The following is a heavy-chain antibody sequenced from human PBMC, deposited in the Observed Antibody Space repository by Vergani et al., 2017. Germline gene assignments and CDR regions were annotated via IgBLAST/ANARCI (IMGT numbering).Heavy chain of an antibody. CDR2: IYSGGST. D-gene: IGHD6-13*01. CDR1: GFTFSSYA. Sequence: EVQLLESGGGLVQPGGSLRLSCAASGFTFSSYAMSWVRQAPGKGLEWVSAIYSGGSTYYADSVKGRFTISRDNSKNTLYLQMNSLRAEDTAVYYCARDAAGETLWGQGTLVTVSS. V-gene: IGHV3-23*01. J-gene: IGHJ4*02. CDR3: ARDAAGETL.